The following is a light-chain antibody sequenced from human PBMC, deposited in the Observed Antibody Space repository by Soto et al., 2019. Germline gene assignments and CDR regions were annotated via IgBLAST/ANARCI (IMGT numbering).Light chain of an antibody. CDR3: SSYTSSSTVI. CDR2: DVR. J-gene: IGLJ2*01. Sequence: QSALTQPASVSGSHGQSITISCTGTGSDIGGYNYISWYQQLPGKAPKFIIYDVRNRPSGVSNRFSGSRSGNTASLTISGLQAEDEADYYCSSYTSSSTVIFGGGTQLTVL. CDR1: GSDIGGYNY. V-gene: IGLV2-14*01.